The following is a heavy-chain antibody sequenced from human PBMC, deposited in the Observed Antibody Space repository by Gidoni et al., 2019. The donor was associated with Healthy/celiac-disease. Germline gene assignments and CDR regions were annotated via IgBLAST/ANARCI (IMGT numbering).Heavy chain of an antibody. CDR3: ARHKRSSVAGGFDY. CDR2: IYYSEST. V-gene: IGHV4-39*01. CDR1: GGSISRSTYY. D-gene: IGHD6-19*01. Sequence: QLQLQESGPGLVKPSETLSLTCTVSGGSISRSTYYWGWIRQPPGKGLEWIGRIYYSESTYYNPYLKSRVTISVDTSKNQFSLKLSSVTAADTAVYYCARHKRSSVAGGFDYWGQGTLVTVSS. J-gene: IGHJ4*02.